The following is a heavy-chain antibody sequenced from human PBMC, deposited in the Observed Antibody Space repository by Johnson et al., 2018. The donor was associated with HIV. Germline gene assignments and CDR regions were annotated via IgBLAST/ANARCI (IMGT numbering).Heavy chain of an antibody. V-gene: IGHV3-30*14. CDR1: EFTFMNYA. Sequence: QVQLVESGGGVVQPGRSLRINCEVSEFTFMNYAMHWVRLAPGKGLQWVAVISYNGGKKYYGDSVKGRFTVSRDISTGTVYLQMNSLRVEDTAVYYCSRQPWDGSDILGQGTAVTVSS. CDR3: SRQPWDGSDI. CDR2: ISYNGGKK. J-gene: IGHJ3*02.